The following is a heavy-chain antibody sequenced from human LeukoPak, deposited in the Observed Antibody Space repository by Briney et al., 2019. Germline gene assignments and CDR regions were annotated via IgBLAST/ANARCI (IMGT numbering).Heavy chain of an antibody. Sequence: GGSPRLSCAASGVTVSSKYMSWGRQAPGEGLERGSAIYSGGSTYYADSVKGRFTISRDNSKNTLYLQMNSLRAEDTAVYYCARVGRVTNGEAYYFDYWGQGTLVTVSS. V-gene: IGHV3-53*01. CDR2: IYSGGST. CDR3: ARVGRVTNGEAYYFDY. CDR1: GVTVSSKY. J-gene: IGHJ4*02. D-gene: IGHD3-10*01.